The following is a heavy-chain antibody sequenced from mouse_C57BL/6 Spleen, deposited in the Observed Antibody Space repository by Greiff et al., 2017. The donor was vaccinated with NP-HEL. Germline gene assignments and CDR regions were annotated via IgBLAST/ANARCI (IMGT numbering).Heavy chain of an antibody. D-gene: IGHD1-1*01. CDR3: ARNYGSSKNFDY. J-gene: IGHJ2*01. Sequence: QVQLQQSGAELVKPGASVKMSCKASGYTFTSYWITWVKQRPGQGLEWIGDIYPGSGSTNYNEKFKSKATLTVDTSSSTAYMQLSSLTSEDSAVYYCARNYGSSKNFDYWGQGTTLTVSS. V-gene: IGHV1-55*01. CDR2: IYPGSGST. CDR1: GYTFTSYW.